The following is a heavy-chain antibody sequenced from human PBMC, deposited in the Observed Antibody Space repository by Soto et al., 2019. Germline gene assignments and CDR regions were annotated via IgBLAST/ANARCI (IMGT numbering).Heavy chain of an antibody. CDR3: ARGDSSTTRYGMDV. J-gene: IGHJ6*02. CDR1: GYTFTGYY. V-gene: IGHV1-2*02. CDR2: INSNSGGT. D-gene: IGHD2-2*01. Sequence: GASVKVSCKASGYTFTGYYMHWGRQAPGQGLEWMGWINSNSGGTNYAQKFQGRVTMTRDTSISTAYMELSRLRSDDTAVYYCARGDSSTTRYGMDVWGQGTTVTVSS.